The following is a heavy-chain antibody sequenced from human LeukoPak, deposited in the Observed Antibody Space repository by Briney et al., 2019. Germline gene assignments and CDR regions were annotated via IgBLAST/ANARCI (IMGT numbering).Heavy chain of an antibody. CDR3: ARVVSYGDPFLLRALDV. Sequence: SGPTLVHPPQTLTLTYTFSGFSLTPHGPWVTWIRQSPVKPLGWLVHSDWDDGEYYNASLKNRPTISKGTSKNQVVLTMSNMDPEDTATYYCARVVSYGDPFLLRALDVWGQGTMVTVSS. J-gene: IGHJ3*01. CDR2: SDWDDGE. V-gene: IGHV2-70*01. D-gene: IGHD2-21*01. CDR1: GFSLTPHGPW.